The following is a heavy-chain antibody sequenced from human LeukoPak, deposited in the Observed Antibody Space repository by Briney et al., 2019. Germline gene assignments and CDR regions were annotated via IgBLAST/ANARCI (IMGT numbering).Heavy chain of an antibody. D-gene: IGHD2-15*01. CDR2: ISSSSSYI. CDR3: AKDLYSFFRSPTPDY. V-gene: IGHV3-21*01. J-gene: IGHJ4*02. Sequence: KPGGSLRLSCAASGFTFSSYSMNWVRQAPGKGLEWVSSISSSSSYIYYADSVKGRFTISRDNAKNSLYLQMNSLRAEDTAVYYCAKDLYSFFRSPTPDYWGQGTLVTVSS. CDR1: GFTFSSYS.